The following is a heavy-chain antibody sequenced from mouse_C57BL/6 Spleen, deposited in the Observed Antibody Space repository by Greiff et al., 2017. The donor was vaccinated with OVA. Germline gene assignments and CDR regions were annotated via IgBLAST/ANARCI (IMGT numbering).Heavy chain of an antibody. Sequence: VQLQQSGAELARPGASVKLSCKASGYTFTSYGISWVKQRTGQGLEWIGEIYPRSGNTYYNEKFKGKATLTADKSSSTAYMELRSLTSEDSAVCFCARTDYGHGYFDVWGTGTTVTVSS. V-gene: IGHV1-81*01. J-gene: IGHJ1*03. D-gene: IGHD1-1*01. CDR1: GYTFTSYG. CDR3: ARTDYGHGYFDV. CDR2: IYPRSGNT.